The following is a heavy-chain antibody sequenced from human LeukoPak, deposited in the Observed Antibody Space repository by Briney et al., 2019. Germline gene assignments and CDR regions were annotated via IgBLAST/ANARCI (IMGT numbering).Heavy chain of an antibody. V-gene: IGHV4-31*03. Sequence: SETLSLTCTVSGGSISSGGYYWSWIRQHPGKGLEWIGYIYYSGSTYYNPSLKSRVTISVDTSKNQFSLKLSSVTAADTAVYYCARVRIVATTNYYYYYGMDVWGQGTTVTVSS. CDR2: IYYSGST. J-gene: IGHJ6*02. D-gene: IGHD5-12*01. CDR3: ARVRIVATTNYYYYYGMDV. CDR1: GGSISSGGYY.